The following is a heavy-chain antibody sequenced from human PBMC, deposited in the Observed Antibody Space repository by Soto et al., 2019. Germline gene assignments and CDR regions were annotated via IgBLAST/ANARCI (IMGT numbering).Heavy chain of an antibody. D-gene: IGHD2-21*01. Sequence: PGGSLRLACAASEFSFRRYPVHWVLQSPGKGLEWVAVISYDGSNKYYADYVKGRFTISRGNSKNTLYLQMNSLRAEDTAVYYCARDLALNQDEGYYYYYGMDVWGQGTTVTVSS. J-gene: IGHJ6*02. CDR1: EFSFRRYP. V-gene: IGHV3-30-3*01. CDR3: ARDLALNQDEGYYYYYGMDV. CDR2: ISYDGSNK.